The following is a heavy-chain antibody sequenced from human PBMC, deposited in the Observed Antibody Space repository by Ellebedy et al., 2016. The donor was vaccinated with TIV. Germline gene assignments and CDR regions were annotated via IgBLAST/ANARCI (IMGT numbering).Heavy chain of an antibody. CDR3: VPDGSYGDYLSPTHAFVI. J-gene: IGHJ3*02. Sequence: GGSLRLSCAASGFSFRSYWMSWVRQAPGKGLEWVANIKQDGSEKYHVDSVRGRFTISRDNARNALYLQMNSLRAEDTAVYYCVPDGSYGDYLSPTHAFVIWGQGTMVAVSS. CDR2: IKQDGSEK. D-gene: IGHD4-17*01. CDR1: GFSFRSYW. V-gene: IGHV3-7*01.